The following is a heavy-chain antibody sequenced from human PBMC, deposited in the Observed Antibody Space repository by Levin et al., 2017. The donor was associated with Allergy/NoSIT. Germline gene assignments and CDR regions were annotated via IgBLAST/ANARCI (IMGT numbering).Heavy chain of an antibody. CDR1: GGTFSSYA. J-gene: IGHJ3*02. CDR3: ARVRTYDNGDLDAFDI. D-gene: IGHD4-17*01. CDR2: IIPILGIA. V-gene: IGHV1-69*04. Sequence: SVKVSCKASGGTFSSYAISWVRQAPGQGLEWMGRIIPILGIANYAQKFQGRVTITADKSTSTAYMELSSLRSEDTAVYYCARVRTYDNGDLDAFDIWGQGTMVTVSS.